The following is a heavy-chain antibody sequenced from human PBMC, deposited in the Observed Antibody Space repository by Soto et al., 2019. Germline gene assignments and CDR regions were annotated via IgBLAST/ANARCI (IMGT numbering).Heavy chain of an antibody. D-gene: IGHD3-10*01. V-gene: IGHV1-24*01. CDR2: FHPGDAET. CDR1: GHTLTEFS. CDR3: ARPTPFRGGMITNINFDF. Sequence: KVSCAIYGHTLTEFSVPGVRHPPGRGVEWMGGFHPGDAETIYAQKWHGRVTVTEDKASDTAYLQRSGLKSADTAVYYCARPTPFRGGMITNINFDFWGQGTPVTVSS. J-gene: IGHJ4*02.